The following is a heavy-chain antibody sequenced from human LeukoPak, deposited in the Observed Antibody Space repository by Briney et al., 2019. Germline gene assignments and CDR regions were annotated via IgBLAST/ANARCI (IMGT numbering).Heavy chain of an antibody. V-gene: IGHV4-34*01. Sequence: SESLSLTCAVYGGSFSGYYWSWIRQPPGKGLEWIGEINHSGSTNYNPSLKSRVTISVDTSKNQFSLKPSSVTAADTAVYYCARGQYSSGWYFRTWFDPWGQGTLVTVSS. CDR3: ARGQYSSGWYFRTWFDP. D-gene: IGHD6-19*01. CDR2: INHSGST. J-gene: IGHJ5*02. CDR1: GGSFSGYY.